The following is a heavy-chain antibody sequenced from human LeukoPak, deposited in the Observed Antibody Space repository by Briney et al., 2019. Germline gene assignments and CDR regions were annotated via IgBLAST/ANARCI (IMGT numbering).Heavy chain of an antibody. Sequence: ASVKVSFKASGYTFTNYYMNWVRQAPGQGLEWMGRINPNSGATNYAQKFQSRVTMTRDTSISTAYMELSRLRSDDTAVYYCARDYGSGWYNYWGQGTLVTVSS. CDR3: ARDYGSGWYNY. D-gene: IGHD6-19*01. CDR1: GYTFTNYY. J-gene: IGHJ4*02. V-gene: IGHV1-2*06. CDR2: INPNSGAT.